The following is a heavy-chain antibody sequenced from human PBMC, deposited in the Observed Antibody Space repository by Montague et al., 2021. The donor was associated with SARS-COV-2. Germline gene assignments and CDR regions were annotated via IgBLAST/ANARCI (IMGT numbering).Heavy chain of an antibody. CDR2: FDPEDGET. J-gene: IGHJ4*02. Sequence: SVKVSCKVSGYTLTELSMHWVRQAPGKGLEWMGGFDPEDGETIYXQKFQGRVTMTEDTSTDTAYMELSSLRSEDTAVYYCVSGSAIFGVVIMSRGNGGYYFDYWGQGTLVTVSS. V-gene: IGHV1-24*01. D-gene: IGHD3-3*01. CDR1: GYTLTELS. CDR3: VSGSAIFGVVIMSRGNGGYYFDY.